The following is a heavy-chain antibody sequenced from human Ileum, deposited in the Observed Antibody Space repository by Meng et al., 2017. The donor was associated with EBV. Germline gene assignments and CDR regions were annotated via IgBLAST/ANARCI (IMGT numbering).Heavy chain of an antibody. CDR1: GASSGSNIC. CDR3: AKGPTGGQGHLDF. Sequence: ASRQGVLNPSGPPHPTSAVAGASSGSNICWRWIRKPPGKGLEWIGKIYHGGTTIYNPSLKSRVTILVDKSKNQFSLKLKSMTTADTAVYYCAKGPTGGQGHLDFWGQGTLVTVSS. V-gene: IGHV4-4*02. J-gene: IGHJ4*02. CDR2: IYHGGTT. D-gene: IGHD1-14*01.